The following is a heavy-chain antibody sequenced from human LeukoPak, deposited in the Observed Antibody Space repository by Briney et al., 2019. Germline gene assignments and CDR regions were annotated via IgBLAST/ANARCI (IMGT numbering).Heavy chain of an antibody. CDR3: ARDQGYCSSSSCYVWGYYFDY. CDR2: ISSSSSYI. V-gene: IGHV3-21*01. Sequence: GGSLRLSCATSGFRSLEAWMSWVRQAPGKGLEWVSSISSSSSYIYYADSLRGRFTISRDNAKNSLYLQMNSLRAEDTAVYYCARDQGYCSSSSCYVWGYYFDYWGQGTPLTVSS. D-gene: IGHD2-2*01. CDR1: GFRSLEAW. J-gene: IGHJ4*02.